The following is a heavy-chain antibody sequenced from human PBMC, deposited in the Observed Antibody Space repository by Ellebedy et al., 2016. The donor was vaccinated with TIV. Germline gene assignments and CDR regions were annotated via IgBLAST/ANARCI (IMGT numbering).Heavy chain of an antibody. V-gene: IGHV1-46*01. D-gene: IGHD1-1*01. J-gene: IGHJ4*02. Sequence: ASVKVSCKASGYTFTSYYIHWVRQAPGQGLEWMGIINPSGGSTNYAQKFQGRLTMTRDTSTRTVYMELSSLRSEDTAVYYCARDYNPEGDYWGQGTLVTVSS. CDR3: ARDYNPEGDY. CDR2: INPSGGST. CDR1: GYTFTSYY.